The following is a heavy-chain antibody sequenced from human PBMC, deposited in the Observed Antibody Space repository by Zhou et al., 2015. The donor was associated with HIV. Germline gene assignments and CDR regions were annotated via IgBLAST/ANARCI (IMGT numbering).Heavy chain of an antibody. Sequence: QVQLVQSGAEVKKPGSSVKVSCKASGGTFSSYAISWVRQAPGQGLEWMGGIIPIFGTANYAQKFQGRVTITADESTSTAYMELSSLRSEDTAVYYCARTQTSSRGNSYPLDYWGPGEPWSPSPQ. J-gene: IGHJ4*02. V-gene: IGHV1-69*12. CDR2: IIPIFGTA. D-gene: IGHD5-18*01. CDR3: ARTQTSSRGNSYPLDY. CDR1: GGTFSSYA.